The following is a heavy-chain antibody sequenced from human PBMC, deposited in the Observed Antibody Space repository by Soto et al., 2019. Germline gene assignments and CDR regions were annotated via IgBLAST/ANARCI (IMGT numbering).Heavy chain of an antibody. CDR3: ARGYYYGSGRPTPGGMDV. J-gene: IGHJ6*02. CDR1: GYTFTNYD. CDR2: ISTYTGNT. Sequence: QVHLVQSGAEVKKPGASEKVSCKASGYTFTNYDINWVRQAPGQGLEWMGWISTYTGNTNYAQKLQGRVTMTTETSTSTAYMELRSLRSDETAVYYCARGYYYGSGRPTPGGMDVWGQGTTVTVSS. V-gene: IGHV1-18*01. D-gene: IGHD3-10*01.